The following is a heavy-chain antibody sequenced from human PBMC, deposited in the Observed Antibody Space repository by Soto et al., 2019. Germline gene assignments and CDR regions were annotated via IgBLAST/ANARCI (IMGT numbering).Heavy chain of an antibody. J-gene: IGHJ4*02. D-gene: IGHD1-1*01. CDR3: AREEGTSRPLPGHFDY. CDR2: IYYSGRT. V-gene: IGHV4-30-4*01. CDR1: GGSISSGDYY. Sequence: QVQLQESGPGLVKPSQTLSLTCTVSGGSISSGDYYWSWIRQPPGKGLEWIGYIYYSGRTYYNPSLKSRVTISVDTSKHQFSLKLSSVTAADTAVYYCAREEGTSRPLPGHFDYWGQGTLVTVSS.